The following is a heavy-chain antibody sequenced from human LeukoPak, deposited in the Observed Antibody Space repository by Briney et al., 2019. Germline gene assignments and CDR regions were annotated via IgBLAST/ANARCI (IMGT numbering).Heavy chain of an antibody. D-gene: IGHD5-18*01. CDR3: ATDRGVYSYGQEVF. V-gene: IGHV4-39*07. Sequence: SETLSLTCTVSGDSITNNNYYWGWIRQPPGKGLEWIVSIHNGGSTYYNPSLKSRVTISVDTSKNQFSLKLSSVTAADTAVYYCATDRGVYSYGQEVFWGQGTLVTVSS. J-gene: IGHJ4*02. CDR2: IHNGGST. CDR1: GDSITNNNYY.